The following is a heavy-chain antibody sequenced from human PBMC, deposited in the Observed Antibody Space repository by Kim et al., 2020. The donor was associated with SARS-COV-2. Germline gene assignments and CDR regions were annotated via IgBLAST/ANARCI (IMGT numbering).Heavy chain of an antibody. Sequence: GGSLRLSCAASGFTFSSYAMHWVRQAPGKGLEWVAVIWYDGSNKYYADSVKGRFTISRDNSKNTLYLQMNSLRAEDTAVYYCAKTIVGEQWGDRNYYFDYWGQGTLVTVSS. CDR1: GFTFSSYA. D-gene: IGHD3-10*01. V-gene: IGHV3-33*06. J-gene: IGHJ4*02. CDR3: AKTIVGEQWGDRNYYFDY. CDR2: IWYDGSNK.